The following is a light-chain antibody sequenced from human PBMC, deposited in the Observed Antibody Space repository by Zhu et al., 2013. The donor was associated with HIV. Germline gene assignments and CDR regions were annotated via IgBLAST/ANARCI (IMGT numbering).Light chain of an antibody. V-gene: IGKV3-11*01. CDR1: QSVSSY. J-gene: IGKJ2*03. Sequence: EIVLTQSPATLSLSPGERATLSCRASQSVSSYLAWYQQKPGQAPRLLIYDASNRATGIPARFSGSGSGTDFTLTISGLEPEDFAIYYCQQLNSFGQGTRVEIK. CDR2: DAS. CDR3: QQLNS.